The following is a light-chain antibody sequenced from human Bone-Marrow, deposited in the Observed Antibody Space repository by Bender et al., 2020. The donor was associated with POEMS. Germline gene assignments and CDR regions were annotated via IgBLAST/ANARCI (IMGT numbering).Light chain of an antibody. Sequence: QSVLTQPPSASGTPGQSVTISCSGTSSNYGNNAANWYQHVPGTAPKLLIYSNNQRPSGVPDRFSASPSGTSASLAISGLHSDDEADYYCSSWDDSLNGWVFGGGTTLTVL. CDR2: SNN. V-gene: IGLV1-44*01. CDR3: SSWDDSLNGWV. CDR1: SSNYGNNA. J-gene: IGLJ3*02.